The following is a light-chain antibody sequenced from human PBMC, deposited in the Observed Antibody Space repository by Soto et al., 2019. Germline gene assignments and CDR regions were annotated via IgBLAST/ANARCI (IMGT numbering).Light chain of an antibody. CDR3: SSYTSRNTLGYV. CDR2: EVS. J-gene: IGLJ1*01. V-gene: IGLV2-14*01. Sequence: QSALTQPASVSGSPGQSITISCTGTSSDVGGYNYVSWYQQHPGKAPKLMIYEVSYRPSAVSNRFSGSKSGNTASLTISGLQAEDAADYYCSSYTSRNTLGYVFGTGTKVTVL. CDR1: SSDVGGYNY.